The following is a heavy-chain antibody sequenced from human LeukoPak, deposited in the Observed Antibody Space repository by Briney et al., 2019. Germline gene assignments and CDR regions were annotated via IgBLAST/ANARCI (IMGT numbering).Heavy chain of an antibody. J-gene: IGHJ4*02. CDR2: IRFDGSKT. Sequence: GGSLRLSCEASGFNLSRNGMHWVRQAPGKGLEWVSFIRFDGSKTFYGDSVRGRFTISRDNAKNSLYLQMHSLRVEDTAVYYCAREEAGGPDYWGQGTLVTVSS. D-gene: IGHD3-10*01. CDR1: GFNLSRNG. V-gene: IGHV3-30*02. CDR3: AREEAGGPDY.